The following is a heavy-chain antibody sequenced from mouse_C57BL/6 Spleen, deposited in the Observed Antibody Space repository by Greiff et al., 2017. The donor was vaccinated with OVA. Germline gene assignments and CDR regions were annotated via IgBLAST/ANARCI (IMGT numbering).Heavy chain of an antibody. CDR3: ARDMDGRGFAY. Sequence: VQLQESGPELVKPGASVKISCKASGYAFSSSWMNWVKPRPGKGLEWIGRIYPGDGDTNYNGKFKGKATLTADKSSSTAYMQLSSLTSEDSAVYFCARDMDGRGFAYWGQGTLVTVSA. CDR2: IYPGDGDT. D-gene: IGHD2-3*01. J-gene: IGHJ3*01. V-gene: IGHV1-82*01. CDR1: GYAFSSSW.